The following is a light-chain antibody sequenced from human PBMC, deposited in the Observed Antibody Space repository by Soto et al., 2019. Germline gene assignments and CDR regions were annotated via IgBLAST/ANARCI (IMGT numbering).Light chain of an antibody. J-gene: IGLJ3*02. CDR1: SSDVGSYKL. Sequence: QSALTQPASVSGSPGQSVTISCTGTSSDVGSYKLGSWYQQHPGKAPKLMISEVTKRPSGVSTRFSGSKSGNTASLTISGLQPEDESDYYCCSYAGSNTGVFGGGTQLTVL. V-gene: IGLV2-23*02. CDR3: CSYAGSNTGV. CDR2: EVT.